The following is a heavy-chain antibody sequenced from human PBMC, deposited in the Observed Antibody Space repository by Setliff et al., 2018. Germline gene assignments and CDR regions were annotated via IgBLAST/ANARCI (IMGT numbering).Heavy chain of an antibody. CDR1: GFTFSSYG. D-gene: IGHD3-22*01. J-gene: IGHJ3*02. Sequence: GGSLRLSCAASGFTFSSYGMHWVRQAPGKGLEWVAFIRYDGSNKYYVDSVKGRFTISRDNSKNTLYLQMNSLRSEDTAVYYCARDVFPYHYEGAFDIWGQGTMVTVSS. CDR3: ARDVFPYHYEGAFDI. CDR2: IRYDGSNK. V-gene: IGHV3-30*02.